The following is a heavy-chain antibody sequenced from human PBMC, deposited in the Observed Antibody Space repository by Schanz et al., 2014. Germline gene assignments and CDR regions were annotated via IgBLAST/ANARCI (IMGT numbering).Heavy chain of an antibody. Sequence: QVQLQESGPGLVKASETLSLTCTVFGYSITSGYYWAWIRQPPGKGLEWIGNIYHSGSTNNNPSLRGRVSMPVDTPKKKFPLRLSSVTAADTAVYYCARSPLGYSASGIDPFDIWGQGTMVTVSS. CDR1: GYSITSGYY. V-gene: IGHV4-38-2*02. CDR2: IYHSGST. J-gene: IGHJ3*02. D-gene: IGHD4-4*01. CDR3: ARSPLGYSASGIDPFDI.